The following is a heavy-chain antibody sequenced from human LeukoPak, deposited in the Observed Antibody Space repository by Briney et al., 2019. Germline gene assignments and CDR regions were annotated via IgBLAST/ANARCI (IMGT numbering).Heavy chain of an antibody. J-gene: IGHJ4*02. CDR1: GYTFTGYY. CDR3: ARGGNVYCSGNTCYLPDY. CDR2: INPNSDDT. Sequence: ASVKVSCKASGYTFTGYYIHWVRQAPGQGLEWMGRINPNSDDTNYAQNFQGRVTMTRDTSISTAYMELSRLRSDDTAVFYCARGGNVYCSGNTCYLPDYWGQGTLVTVSS. V-gene: IGHV1-2*06. D-gene: IGHD2-2*01.